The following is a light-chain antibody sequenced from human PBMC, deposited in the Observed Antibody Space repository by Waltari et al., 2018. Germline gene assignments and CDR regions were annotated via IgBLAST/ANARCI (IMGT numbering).Light chain of an antibody. J-gene: IGKJ4*01. V-gene: IGKV3-15*01. CDR2: GAS. Sequence: ETVMTQSPATLSVSPGERVNLSCRASQRSNTNLAWYQQKPGQAPRLLIYGASTRAAGVPGRFSASGSGTEFTLTISSLQSEDFAVYFCQHYINWPLTFGGGTKVEI. CDR3: QHYINWPLT. CDR1: QRSNTN.